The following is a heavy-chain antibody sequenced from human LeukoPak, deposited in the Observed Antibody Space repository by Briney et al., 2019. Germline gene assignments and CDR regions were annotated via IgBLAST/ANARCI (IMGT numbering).Heavy chain of an antibody. V-gene: IGHV3-7*05. CDR2: IKQDGSDI. Sequence: GGSLRLSCAASGFNFNSYWMSWVRQAPGKGLECVANIKQDGSDIYFVDSVKGRFTISRDNAKNSLYLQMNSLRAEDTAVYYCARGGNYDFWSGYFPFDYWGQGTLVTVSS. J-gene: IGHJ4*02. CDR1: GFNFNSYW. D-gene: IGHD3-3*01. CDR3: ARGGNYDFWSGYFPFDY.